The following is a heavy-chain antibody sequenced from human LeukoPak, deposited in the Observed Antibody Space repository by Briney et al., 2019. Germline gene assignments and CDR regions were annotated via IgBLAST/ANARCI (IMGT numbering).Heavy chain of an antibody. J-gene: IGHJ4*02. CDR1: GGTFSSYA. Sequence: GASVKVSCKASGGTFSSYAISWVRQAPGQGLEWMGRIIPILGIANYAQKFQGRVTITADKSTSTAHMELSSLRSEDTAVYYCARAAGLELSVWGQGTLVTVSS. D-gene: IGHD1-7*01. CDR3: ARAAGLELSV. V-gene: IGHV1-69*04. CDR2: IIPILGIA.